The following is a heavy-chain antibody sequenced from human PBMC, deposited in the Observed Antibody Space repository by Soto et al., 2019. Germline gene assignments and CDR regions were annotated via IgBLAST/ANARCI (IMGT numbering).Heavy chain of an antibody. D-gene: IGHD2-2*01. V-gene: IGHV4-39*01. Sequence: QLQLQESGPRLMKPSETLSLTCSVSGGSISSSSYSWGWIRQPPGKGLEWIGTIYYSGSTHYNPSLEGRVVISADTPNNQLSLRLSSVTAADTAVYYCGRQPGHCGSTTCFGYYSVDVWGQGTTVTVS. CDR1: GGSISSSSYS. J-gene: IGHJ6*02. CDR2: IYYSGST. CDR3: GRQPGHCGSTTCFGYYSVDV.